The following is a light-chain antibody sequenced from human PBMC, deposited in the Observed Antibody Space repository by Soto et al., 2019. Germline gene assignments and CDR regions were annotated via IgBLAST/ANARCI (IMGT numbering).Light chain of an antibody. J-gene: IGKJ1*01. V-gene: IGKV3-15*01. Sequence: IVLTQSPATLSLSPGESATLSCRASRSVNRYLAWYQQKPGQAPRLLIYGASTRATGIPARFSGSGSGTEFTLTISSLQSEDFAVYYCQQYNNWPRTFGQGTKVDIK. CDR3: QQYNNWPRT. CDR1: RSVNRY. CDR2: GAS.